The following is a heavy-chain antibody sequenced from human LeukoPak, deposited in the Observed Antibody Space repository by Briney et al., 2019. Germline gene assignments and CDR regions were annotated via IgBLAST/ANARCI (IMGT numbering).Heavy chain of an antibody. J-gene: IGHJ4*02. V-gene: IGHV4-59*01. CDR2: INYSGST. Sequence: SETLSLTCTVSGGSISNYYWTWIRQPPGQGLEWSGYINYSGSTNYNPSLKSRVTISVDRSKNQFALNLSSVTAADTAVYYCVRSEMGCYTFDYWGQGTLVTVSS. CDR1: GGSISNYY. CDR3: VRSEMGCYTFDY. D-gene: IGHD4/OR15-4a*01.